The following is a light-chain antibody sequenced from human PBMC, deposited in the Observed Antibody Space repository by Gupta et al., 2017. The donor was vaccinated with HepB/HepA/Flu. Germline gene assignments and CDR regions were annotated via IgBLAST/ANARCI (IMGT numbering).Light chain of an antibody. CDR1: QSVSDSSNNRYY. J-gene: IGKJ2*01. Sequence: DIVMSQSPNSLAVSLGERATINCKSSQSVSDSSNNRYYLAWYQQKPRHPPRLLIYWASTRESGVPDRFSGSGSETDFTLTISSMKDEDVAVYYCQNYASFPHTFGPGTRVEIK. CDR2: WAS. V-gene: IGKV4-1*01. CDR3: QNYASFPHT.